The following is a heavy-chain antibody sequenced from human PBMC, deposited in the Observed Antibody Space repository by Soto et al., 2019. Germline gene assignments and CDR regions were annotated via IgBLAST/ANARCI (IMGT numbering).Heavy chain of an antibody. J-gene: IGHJ4*02. V-gene: IGHV4-31*03. CDR2: IFYSGST. CDR3: ARGGSGDSVVVAPIDY. Sequence: QVQLQESGPGLVKPSQTLSLTCTVSGASISSGTYYWSWIRQHPGKGLEWIGYIFYSGSTYYNPSLQRRGTIAGDTSRNQFSLRLSTVTAADTAVYYCARGGSGDSVVVAPIDYWGQGTLVTVSS. D-gene: IGHD2-15*01. CDR1: GASISSGTYY.